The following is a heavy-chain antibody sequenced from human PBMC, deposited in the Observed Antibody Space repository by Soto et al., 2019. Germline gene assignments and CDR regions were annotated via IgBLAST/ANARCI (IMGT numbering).Heavy chain of an antibody. V-gene: IGHV3-30-3*01. Sequence: GGSLRLSCAASGFTFSSYAMHWVRQAPGKGLEWVAVISYDGSNKYYADSVKGRFTISRDNSKNTLYLQMNSLRAEDTAVYYCAKEMKVDYFDYWGQGTLVTVSS. CDR3: AKEMKVDYFDY. CDR1: GFTFSSYA. CDR2: ISYDGSNK. J-gene: IGHJ4*02.